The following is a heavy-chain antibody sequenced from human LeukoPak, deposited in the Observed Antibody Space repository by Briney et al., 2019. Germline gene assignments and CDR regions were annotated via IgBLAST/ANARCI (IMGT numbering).Heavy chain of an antibody. V-gene: IGHV1-46*01. CDR1: GYTFTSYY. CDR2: INPSGGST. CDR3: ARDIGAARLLWFGAPAFDY. J-gene: IGHJ4*02. Sequence: ASVKVSCKASGYTFTSYYMHWVRQAPGQGLEWMGIINPSGGSTSYAQKSQGRVTMTRDTSTSTVYMELSSLRSEDTAVYYCARDIGAARLLWFGAPAFDYWGQGTLVTVSS. D-gene: IGHD3-10*01.